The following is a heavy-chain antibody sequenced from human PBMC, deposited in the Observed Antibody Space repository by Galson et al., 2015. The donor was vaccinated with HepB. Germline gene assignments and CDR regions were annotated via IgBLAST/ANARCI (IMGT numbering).Heavy chain of an antibody. V-gene: IGHV3-30*18. D-gene: IGHD3-22*01. Sequence: SLRLSCAASGFTFSSYGMHWVRQAPGKGLEWEAVISYDGSNKYYADSVKGRFTISRDNSKNTLYLQMNSLRAEDTAVYYCAKDRSMIVVVTTFDYWGQGTLVTVSS. CDR2: ISYDGSNK. CDR3: AKDRSMIVVVTTFDY. J-gene: IGHJ4*02. CDR1: GFTFSSYG.